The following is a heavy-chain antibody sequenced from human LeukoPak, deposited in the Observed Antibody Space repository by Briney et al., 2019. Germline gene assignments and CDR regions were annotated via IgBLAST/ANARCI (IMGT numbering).Heavy chain of an antibody. CDR2: IIPILGVA. V-gene: IGHV1-69*04. CDR3: ARDFEYSSSSLDY. D-gene: IGHD6-6*01. Sequence: GASVKVSCKASGGTFSSYTISWVRQAPGQGLEWMGRIIPILGVANYAQKFQGRVTITADKSTSTAYMELSSLRSEVTAVYYCARDFEYSSSSLDYWGQGTLVTVSS. J-gene: IGHJ4*02. CDR1: GGTFSSYT.